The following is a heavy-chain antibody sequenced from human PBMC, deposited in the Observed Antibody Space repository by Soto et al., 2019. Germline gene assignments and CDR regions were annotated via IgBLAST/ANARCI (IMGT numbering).Heavy chain of an antibody. Sequence: SVKVSCKVSGYTLTELSMHWVRQAPGKGLEWMGGFDPEDGETIYAQKFQGRVTMTEDTSTDTAYMELSSLRSEDTAVYYCAGGITMVRGVIIKGYYYYGMDVWGQGTTVTVSS. CDR3: AGGITMVRGVIIKGYYYYGMDV. CDR1: GYTLTELS. J-gene: IGHJ6*02. D-gene: IGHD3-10*01. V-gene: IGHV1-24*01. CDR2: FDPEDGET.